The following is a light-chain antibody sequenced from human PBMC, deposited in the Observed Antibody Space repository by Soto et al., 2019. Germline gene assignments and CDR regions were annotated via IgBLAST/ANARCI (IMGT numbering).Light chain of an antibody. CDR3: QQANSWPIT. CDR2: AAS. CDR1: QDISSW. Sequence: QMTQSPSSLSASVGDRVTITCRASQDISSWLAWYQQKPGKAPKFLITAASNLQSGVPSRFSGSGSGTDFTLTISSLQPEDFATYYCQQANSWPITFGQGTRLEIK. V-gene: IGKV1-12*01. J-gene: IGKJ5*01.